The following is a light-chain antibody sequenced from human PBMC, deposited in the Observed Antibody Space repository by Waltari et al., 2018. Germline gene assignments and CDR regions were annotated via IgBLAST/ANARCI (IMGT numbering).Light chain of an antibody. J-gene: IGKJ2*01. V-gene: IGKV1-33*01. CDR3: QQHDRQPYT. CDR2: DAS. CDR1: PDISKH. Sequence: DIQMTQSPSSLSASVGDRVTITCQASPDISKHLNWHQQKPGKAPKLLIYDASNLETGVPSRFSGSGAGTLFTFTISSLQPEDIATYYCQQHDRQPYTFGQGTELESK.